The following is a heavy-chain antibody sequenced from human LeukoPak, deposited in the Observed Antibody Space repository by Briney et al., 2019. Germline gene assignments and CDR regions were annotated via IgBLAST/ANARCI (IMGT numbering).Heavy chain of an antibody. Sequence: GGSLRLSCAASGFTFSSYAMHWVRQAPGKGLEWVAVISYDGSNKYYADSVKGRFTISRDNSKNTLYLQMNSLRAEDTAVYYCAKVGTTIFGVVIIPYFDYWGQGTLVTVSS. D-gene: IGHD3-3*01. CDR3: AKVGTTIFGVVIIPYFDY. CDR1: GFTFSSYA. V-gene: IGHV3-30-3*01. CDR2: ISYDGSNK. J-gene: IGHJ4*02.